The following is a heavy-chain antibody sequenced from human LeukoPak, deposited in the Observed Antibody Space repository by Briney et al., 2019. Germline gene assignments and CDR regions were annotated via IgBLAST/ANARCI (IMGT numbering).Heavy chain of an antibody. D-gene: IGHD3-3*01. CDR1: GYTFTSYA. J-gene: IGHJ5*02. Sequence: ASVTVSCKASGYTFTSYAMNWVRQAPGQGLEWMGWINTNTGNPTYAQGFTGRFVFSLDTSVSTAYLQISSLKAEDTAVYYCARDFSYYDFWSGYYTQRDWFDPRGQGTLVTVSS. CDR3: ARDFSYYDFWSGYYTQRDWFDP. V-gene: IGHV7-4-1*02. CDR2: INTNTGNP.